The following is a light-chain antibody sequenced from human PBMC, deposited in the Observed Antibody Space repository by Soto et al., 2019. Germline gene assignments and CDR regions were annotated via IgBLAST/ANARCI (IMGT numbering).Light chain of an antibody. Sequence: ELVLTQSPGTLSLSPGERATLSCRASQSVSRYLAWYQQKPGQAPRLLIYGASTRATGIPARFSGSGSGTEFTLTISSLQPDDFATYYCQQYNTYSTFGQGTKVDIK. CDR2: GAS. J-gene: IGKJ1*01. V-gene: IGKV3-15*01. CDR3: QQYNTYST. CDR1: QSVSRY.